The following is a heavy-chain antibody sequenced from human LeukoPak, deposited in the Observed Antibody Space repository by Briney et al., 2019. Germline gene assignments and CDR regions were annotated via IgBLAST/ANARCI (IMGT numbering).Heavy chain of an antibody. V-gene: IGHV3-20*04. D-gene: IGHD6-13*01. CDR1: GFTFSSYS. CDR3: AKAFSSTWYWYFDL. J-gene: IGHJ2*01. Sequence: GGSLRLSCAASGFTFSSYSMNWVRQAPGKGLEWVSGINWNGGSTGYADSVKGRFTISRDNAKNSLYLQMNSLRPEDTALYYCAKAFSSTWYWYFDLWGRGTLVTVSS. CDR2: INWNGGST.